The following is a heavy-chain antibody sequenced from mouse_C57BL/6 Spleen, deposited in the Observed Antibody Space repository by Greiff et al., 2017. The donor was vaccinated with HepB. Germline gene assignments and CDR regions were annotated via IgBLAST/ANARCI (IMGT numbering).Heavy chain of an antibody. D-gene: IGHD1-1*01. Sequence: VQLQQPGAELVRPGSSVKLSCKASGYTFTSYWMHWVKQRPIQGLEWIGNIDPSDSETHYNQKFKDKATLTVDKSSSTAYMQLSSLTSEDSAVYYCARLDYGSSHWYFDVWGTGTTVTVSS. V-gene: IGHV1-52*01. CDR1: GYTFTSYW. J-gene: IGHJ1*03. CDR2: IDPSDSET. CDR3: ARLDYGSSHWYFDV.